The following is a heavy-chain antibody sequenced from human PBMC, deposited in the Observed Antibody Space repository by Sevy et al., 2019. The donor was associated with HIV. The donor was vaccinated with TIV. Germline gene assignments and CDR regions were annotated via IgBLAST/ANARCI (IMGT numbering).Heavy chain of an antibody. V-gene: IGHV3-23*01. J-gene: IGHJ4*02. CDR3: AKESSGELLSLGEPPYYCDY. CDR2: ITDSGGNT. CDR1: GFTFSNDA. D-gene: IGHD3-10*01. Sequence: GGSLRLSCAASGFTFSNDAMTWVRQAPGKELEWVSSITDSGGNTYYADSVKGRFTISRDNSKNTLDLQMSSLRADDTSVYYCAKESSGELLSLGEPPYYCDYWGQGTLVTVSS.